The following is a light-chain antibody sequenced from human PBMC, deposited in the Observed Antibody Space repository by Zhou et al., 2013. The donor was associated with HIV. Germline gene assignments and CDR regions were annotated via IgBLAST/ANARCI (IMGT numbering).Light chain of an antibody. J-gene: IGKJ2*03. CDR2: KAS. V-gene: IGKV1-5*03. CDR1: QSIRTW. Sequence: DIQLTQSPLSLSASVGDRVIITCRASQSIRTWLGWYQQKPGKAPKLLMYKASTLQTGVPSRFSGSGSGTDYTLTISSLQPEDFATYYCHHYYTTPNSFGQGTKLEIK. CDR3: HHYYTTPNS.